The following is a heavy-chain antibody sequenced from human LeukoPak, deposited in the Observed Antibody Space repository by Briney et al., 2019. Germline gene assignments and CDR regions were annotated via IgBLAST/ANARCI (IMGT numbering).Heavy chain of an antibody. J-gene: IGHJ3*01. D-gene: IGHD5-12*01. Sequence: GGSLRLSCAGSGFTFSSYGMNWVRQAPGKGLEWVANIKQDGSEKYYVGSVKGRFTISRDNAKNFLYLQMNILRAEDTALYYCAREWAVATPAFDLWGQGTMVTVSS. V-gene: IGHV3-7*03. CDR1: GFTFSSYG. CDR3: AREWAVATPAFDL. CDR2: IKQDGSEK.